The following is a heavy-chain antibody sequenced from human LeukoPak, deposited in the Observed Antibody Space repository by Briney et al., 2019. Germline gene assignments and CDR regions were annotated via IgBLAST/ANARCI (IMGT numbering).Heavy chain of an antibody. D-gene: IGHD6-19*01. Sequence: SETLSLTCAVSGDSIRSSSSYWAWIRQPPGKGLEWIGSMYYTGITYYKPSLKSRVITSVDTSKNQFSLKLSSVTAADTAVYYCARDNSAVAGMDYWGQGTLVTVSS. CDR1: GDSIRSSSSY. J-gene: IGHJ4*02. V-gene: IGHV4-39*07. CDR2: MYYTGIT. CDR3: ARDNSAVAGMDY.